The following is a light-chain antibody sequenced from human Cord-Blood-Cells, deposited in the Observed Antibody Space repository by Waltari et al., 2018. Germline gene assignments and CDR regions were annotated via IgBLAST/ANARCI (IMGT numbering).Light chain of an antibody. CDR3: SPYTSSSTWV. CDR1: RSDVGGYNY. CDR2: DVG. J-gene: IGLJ3*02. V-gene: IGLV2-14*01. Sequence: QSALTQPASVSGSPGQSITISCTGTRSDVGGYNYLSWYQQHPGKAPKLMIYDVGNRPSVVSNRFSGSKSGNTASLTISGLQTEDEADYYCSPYTSSSTWVFGGGTKLTVL.